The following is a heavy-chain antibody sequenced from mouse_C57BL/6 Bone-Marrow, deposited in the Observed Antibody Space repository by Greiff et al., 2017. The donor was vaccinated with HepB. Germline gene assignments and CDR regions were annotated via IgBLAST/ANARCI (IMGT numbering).Heavy chain of an antibody. Sequence: QVQLQQPGAELVKPGASVKVSCKASGYTFTSYWMHWVKQRPGQGLEWIGRIHPSDSDTNYNQKFKGKATLTVDKSSSTAYMQRSSLTSEDSAVYYCAIGDYYGSSYGWYFDVWGTGTTVTVSS. CDR1: GYTFTSYW. V-gene: IGHV1-74*01. CDR2: IHPSDSDT. D-gene: IGHD1-1*01. CDR3: AIGDYYGSSYGWYFDV. J-gene: IGHJ1*03.